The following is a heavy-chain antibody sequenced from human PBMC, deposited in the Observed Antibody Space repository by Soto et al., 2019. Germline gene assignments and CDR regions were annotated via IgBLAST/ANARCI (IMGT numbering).Heavy chain of an antibody. J-gene: IGHJ4*02. CDR2: ISSSGSTI. CDR3: AKDRRAGGNSAFYFDF. Sequence: PGGSLRLSCAASGFTFSDYYMSWIRQAPGKGLEWVSYISSSGSTIYYADSVKGRFTISRDNAKNSLYLQMNSLRAEDTAVYYCAKDRRAGGNSAFYFDFWGQGAQVTVSS. V-gene: IGHV3-11*01. D-gene: IGHD3-16*01. CDR1: GFTFSDYY.